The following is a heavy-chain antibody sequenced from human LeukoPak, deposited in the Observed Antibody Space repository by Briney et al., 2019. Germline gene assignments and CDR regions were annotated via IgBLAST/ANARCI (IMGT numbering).Heavy chain of an antibody. Sequence: PSETLSLTCTVSGGSISSYYWSWIRQPPGKGLEWIGYIYYSGSTNYNPSLKSRVTISVDTSKNQFSLKLSSVTAADTAVYYCARDSSSGYWYWGQGTLVTVSS. V-gene: IGHV4-59*01. CDR3: ARDSSSGYWY. CDR1: GGSISSYY. CDR2: IYYSGST. J-gene: IGHJ4*02. D-gene: IGHD3-22*01.